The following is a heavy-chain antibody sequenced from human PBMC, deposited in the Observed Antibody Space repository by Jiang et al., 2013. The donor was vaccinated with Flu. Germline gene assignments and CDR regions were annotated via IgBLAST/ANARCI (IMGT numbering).Heavy chain of an antibody. V-gene: IGHV7-4-1*02. Sequence: SELKKPGASVKVSCKASGYTFTSYAMNWVRQALGQGLEWMGWINTNTGNPTYAQGFTGRFVFSLDTSVSTAYLQISSLKAEDTAVYYCAREGLYSSGWYRPTPHFDYWGQGTLVTVSS. D-gene: IGHD6-19*01. CDR3: AREGLYSSGWYRPTPHFDY. CDR1: GYTFTSYA. CDR2: INTNTGNP. J-gene: IGHJ4*02.